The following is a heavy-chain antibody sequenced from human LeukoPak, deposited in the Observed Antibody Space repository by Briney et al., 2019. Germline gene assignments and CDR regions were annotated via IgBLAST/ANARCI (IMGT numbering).Heavy chain of an antibody. J-gene: IGHJ4*02. Sequence: ASVKVSCKASGYTFTGYYMHWVRQAPGQGLEWMGWINPNSGGTNYAQKFQGRVTMTRDTSISTAYMELSRLRSDDTAVYYCARACSTSCYTGFDYWGQGTLVTVSS. CDR2: INPNSGGT. V-gene: IGHV1-2*02. CDR1: GYTFTGYY. CDR3: ARACSTSCYTGFDY. D-gene: IGHD2-2*02.